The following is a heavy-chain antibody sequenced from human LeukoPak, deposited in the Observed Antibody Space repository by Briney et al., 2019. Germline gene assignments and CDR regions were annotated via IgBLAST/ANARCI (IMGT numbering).Heavy chain of an antibody. CDR1: GFTFGDYA. J-gene: IGHJ4*02. Sequence: GGSLRLSCTASGFTFGDYAMSWFRQAPGKGLEWVGFIRSKAYGGTTEYAASVKGRFTISRDDSKSIAYLQMNSLKTEDTAVYYCTRVNRIGYDPFDYWGQGTLVTVSS. D-gene: IGHD5-12*01. CDR2: IRSKAYGGTT. V-gene: IGHV3-49*03. CDR3: TRVNRIGYDPFDY.